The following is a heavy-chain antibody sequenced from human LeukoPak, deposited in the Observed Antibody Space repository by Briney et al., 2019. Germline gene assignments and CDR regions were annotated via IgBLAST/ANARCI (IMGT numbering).Heavy chain of an antibody. J-gene: IGHJ3*01. CDR1: GFTFSNYV. V-gene: IGHV3-33*05. D-gene: IGHD3-10*01. CDR2: ILYDGSNK. Sequence: GGSLRLSCAASGFTFSNYVMHWVRQGPGKGLEWVALILYDGSNKYSVKGRFTISRDNSKNTLYLEIDSLRAEDTAVYYCARGMPMIRKIITAFDVWGPGTMVTVSS. CDR3: ARGMPMIRKIITAFDV.